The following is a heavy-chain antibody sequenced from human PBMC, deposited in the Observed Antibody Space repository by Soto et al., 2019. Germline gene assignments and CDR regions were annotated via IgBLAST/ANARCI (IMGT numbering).Heavy chain of an antibody. D-gene: IGHD4-4*01. V-gene: IGHV3-15*01. J-gene: IGHJ5*02. CDR1: GFTFTNAW. CDR3: TTIHLPLTDDSNLNNWFDP. Sequence: GGSLRLSCAASGFTFTNAWMSWVRQAPGKGLEWVGRIKSEIDGGTTDYAAPVKGRFTISRDDSKNTLYLQMNSLKTEDTAMYYCTTIHLPLTDDSNLNNWFDPWGQGTLVTVSS. CDR2: IKSEIDGGTT.